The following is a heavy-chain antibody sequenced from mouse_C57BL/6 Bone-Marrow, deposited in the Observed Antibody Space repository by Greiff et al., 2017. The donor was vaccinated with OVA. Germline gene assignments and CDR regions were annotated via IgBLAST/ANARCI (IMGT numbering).Heavy chain of an antibody. V-gene: IGHV5-9*01. CDR1: GFTFSSYT. CDR2: ISGGGGNT. Sequence: EVQVVESGGGLVKPGGSLKLSCAASGFTFSSYTMSWVRQTPEKRLEWVATISGGGGNTYYPDSVKGRFTISRDNAKNTLYLQMSSLRSEDTALYYCARQYYDGYYFDYWGQGTTLTVSS. CDR3: ARQYYDGYYFDY. D-gene: IGHD2-4*01. J-gene: IGHJ2*01.